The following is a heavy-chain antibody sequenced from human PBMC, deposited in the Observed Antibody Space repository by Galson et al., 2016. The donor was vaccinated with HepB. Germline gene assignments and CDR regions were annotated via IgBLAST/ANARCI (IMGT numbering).Heavy chain of an antibody. Sequence: SVKVSCKASGYPFGNYYVHWVRQAPGQGLEWMGIMDPNVGTTWYAQKFQGRVTVTRDTATSTVYMEVTSLTSEDTAVYYCARRGLTSDHWGQGTLVTVSS. CDR1: GYPFGNYY. J-gene: IGHJ4*02. CDR2: MDPNVGTT. CDR3: ARRGLTSDH. D-gene: IGHD3-10*01. V-gene: IGHV1-46*03.